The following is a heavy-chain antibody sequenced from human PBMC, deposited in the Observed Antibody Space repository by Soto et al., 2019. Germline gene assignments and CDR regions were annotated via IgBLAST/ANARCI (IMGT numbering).Heavy chain of an antibody. D-gene: IGHD3-3*01. Sequence: GGSLRLSCAASGFTFSSYAMHWVRQAPGKGLEWVAVISYDGSNKYYADSVKGRFTISRDNSKNTLYLQMNSLRAEDTAVYYCARTSYDFWGSYGMDVWGQGTTVTVSS. J-gene: IGHJ6*02. V-gene: IGHV3-30-3*01. CDR2: ISYDGSNK. CDR3: ARTSYDFWGSYGMDV. CDR1: GFTFSSYA.